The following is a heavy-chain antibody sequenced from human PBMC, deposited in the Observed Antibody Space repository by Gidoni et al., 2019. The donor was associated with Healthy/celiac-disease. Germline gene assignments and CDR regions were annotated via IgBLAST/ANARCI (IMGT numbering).Heavy chain of an antibody. CDR3: ARDCSSTSCYGSLFFDY. J-gene: IGHJ4*02. Sequence: EVQLVESGGGLVQPGGSLRLSCAASGFTFSSYEMNWVRQAPGKGLEWVSYISSSGSTIYYADSVKGRFTISRDNAKNSLYLQMNSLRAEDTAVYYCARDCSSTSCYGSLFFDYWGQGTLVTVSS. V-gene: IGHV3-48*03. D-gene: IGHD2-2*01. CDR2: ISSSGSTI. CDR1: GFTFSSYE.